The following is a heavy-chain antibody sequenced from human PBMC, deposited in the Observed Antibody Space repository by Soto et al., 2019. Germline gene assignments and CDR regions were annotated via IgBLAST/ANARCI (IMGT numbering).Heavy chain of an antibody. J-gene: IGHJ5*02. D-gene: IGHD6-13*01. CDR2: INHSGST. CDR3: ARSLKAATVHHHWFGP. V-gene: IGHV4-34*01. Sequence: QVQLQQWGAGLLKPSETLSLTCAVYGGSFSGYYWSWIRQPPGKGLEWIGEINHSGSTNYNPSLKGRGTISVGTSQDPVSLEVGLVAAAETAVYYRARSLKAATVHHHWFGPWGQGTLVTVSS. CDR1: GGSFSGYY.